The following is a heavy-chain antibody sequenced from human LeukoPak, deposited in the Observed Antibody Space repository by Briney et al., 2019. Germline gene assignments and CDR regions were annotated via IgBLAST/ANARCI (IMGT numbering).Heavy chain of an antibody. V-gene: IGHV6-1*01. Sequence: SQTLSLTCAISGDSVSSNSAAWNWIRQSPSRDLEWLGRTYFRSKWYNDYTVSLKSRISVNPDTSKNQFSLHMESVTPEDTAVYYCARFAEMLTGFDYWGQGTLVTASS. CDR2: TYFRSKWYN. D-gene: IGHD3-16*01. CDR1: GDSVSSNSAA. J-gene: IGHJ4*02. CDR3: ARFAEMLTGFDY.